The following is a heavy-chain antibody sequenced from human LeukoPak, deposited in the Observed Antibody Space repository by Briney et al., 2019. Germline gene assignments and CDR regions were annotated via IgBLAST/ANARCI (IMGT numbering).Heavy chain of an antibody. CDR3: AKLGPITGYSSGWYSGVDWFDP. Sequence: GSLRLSCAASGFTFSSYAMSWVRQAPGKGLEWVSAISGSGGSTYYADSVKGRFTISRDNSKNTLYLQMNSLRAEDTAVYYCAKLGPITGYSSGWYSGVDWFDPWGQGTLVTVSS. CDR2: ISGSGGST. D-gene: IGHD6-19*01. J-gene: IGHJ5*02. CDR1: GFTFSSYA. V-gene: IGHV3-23*01.